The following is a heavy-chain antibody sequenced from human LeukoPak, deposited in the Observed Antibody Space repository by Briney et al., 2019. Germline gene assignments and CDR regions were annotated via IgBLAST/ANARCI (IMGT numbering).Heavy chain of an antibody. V-gene: IGHV1-18*01. CDR3: ARVTPRQDFWSGPYLYAFDI. CDR1: DYTFTSYG. CDR2: ISTYNGNT. J-gene: IGHJ3*02. D-gene: IGHD3-3*01. Sequence: GASVKVSCKASDYTFTSYGISWVRQAPGQGLEWMGWISTYNGNTNYAQKLQGRVTMTTDTSTSTAYMELRSLRSDDTAVYYCARVTPRQDFWSGPYLYAFDIWGQGTMVTVSS.